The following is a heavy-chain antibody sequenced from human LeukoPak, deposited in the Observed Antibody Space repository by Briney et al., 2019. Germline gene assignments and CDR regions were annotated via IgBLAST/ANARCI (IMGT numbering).Heavy chain of an antibody. CDR3: VRDNYGVDY. Sequence: GGSLRLSCAASGFTLSRYWMQWVRQAPGQGLVWLSHINSDGSSTTCADSVRGRFTTSRDNAKNTLYLQMNSLRAEDTAVYYCVRDNYGVDYWGQGTLVTVSS. CDR2: INSDGSST. J-gene: IGHJ4*02. D-gene: IGHD3-10*01. CDR1: GFTLSRYW. V-gene: IGHV3-74*03.